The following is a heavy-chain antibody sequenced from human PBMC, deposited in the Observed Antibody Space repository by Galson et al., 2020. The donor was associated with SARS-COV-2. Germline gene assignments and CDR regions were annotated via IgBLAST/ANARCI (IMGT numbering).Heavy chain of an antibody. D-gene: IGHD2-8*02. V-gene: IGHV3-33*08. J-gene: IGHJ4*02. CDR2: MSFGGSTK. CDR3: ARGAWWLGVSDYFDY. CDR1: GFTFSSYD. Sequence: GGSLRLSCAASGFTFSSYDMHWVRQAPRKGLEWVSVMSFGGSTKSYADSVKGRFTISRDNTKNSLYLQMNSLRAEDTAVYYCARGAWWLGVSDYFDYWGQGTLVTVSS.